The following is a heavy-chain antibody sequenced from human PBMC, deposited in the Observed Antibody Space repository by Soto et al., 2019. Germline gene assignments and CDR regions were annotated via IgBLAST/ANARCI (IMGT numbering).Heavy chain of an antibody. J-gene: IGHJ3*01. Sequence: SETLSLTCNVSGGSISSYYWSWIRQPPGKGLECIGYFSYSGSTNYNPSLKSRVIISVDTSRNQFSLKLTSVTATDTAMYYCARHSPLAAGGAFEFWGQGMMVTVSS. CDR2: FSYSGST. D-gene: IGHD6-13*01. CDR3: ARHSPLAAGGAFEF. V-gene: IGHV4-59*08. CDR1: GGSISSYY.